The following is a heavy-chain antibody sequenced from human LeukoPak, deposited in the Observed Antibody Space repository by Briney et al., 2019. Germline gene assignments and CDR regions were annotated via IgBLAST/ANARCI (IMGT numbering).Heavy chain of an antibody. CDR3: AKVAGDRMDY. CDR1: GYTFATYG. Sequence: ASVKVSCKASGYTFATYGFCWVRQAPGHGLEWMGWISSNAGKTDYAQQFQGRVTLTTDTSTSTAYMELRSLSPDDTALYSCAKVAGDRMDYWGQGTLLTVSS. CDR2: ISSNAGKT. D-gene: IGHD6-13*01. V-gene: IGHV1-18*01. J-gene: IGHJ4*02.